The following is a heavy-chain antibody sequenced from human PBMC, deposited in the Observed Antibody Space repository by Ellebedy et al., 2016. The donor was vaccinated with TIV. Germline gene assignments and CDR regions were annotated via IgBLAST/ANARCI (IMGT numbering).Heavy chain of an antibody. J-gene: IGHJ6*02. D-gene: IGHD2-2*01. CDR3: AREGDIVVVPAAIHLYGMDV. CDR1: GYTFTSYY. Sequence: ASVKVSCKASGYTFTSYYMHWVRQAPGQGLEWMGIINPSGGSTTYAQKLQGRVTMTTDTSTRTAYMELRSLRSDDTAVYYCAREGDIVVVPAAIHLYGMDVWGQGTTVTVSS. V-gene: IGHV1-46*04. CDR2: INPSGGST.